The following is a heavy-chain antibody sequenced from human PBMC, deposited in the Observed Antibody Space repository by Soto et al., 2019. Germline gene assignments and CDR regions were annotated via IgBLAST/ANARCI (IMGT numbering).Heavy chain of an antibody. Sequence: QVQLVESGGGVVQPGRSLRLSCAASGFRFSGFGMHWVRQAPGKGLEWVAILRDDGSNKYYADSVKGRFTISRDNSQNTLYLQMDSLRVKDTAVYYCARDGVGATTFYGYFDYWGQGILVTVSS. CDR2: LRDDGSNK. CDR3: ARDGVGATTFYGYFDY. V-gene: IGHV3-33*01. CDR1: GFRFSGFG. D-gene: IGHD1-26*01. J-gene: IGHJ4*02.